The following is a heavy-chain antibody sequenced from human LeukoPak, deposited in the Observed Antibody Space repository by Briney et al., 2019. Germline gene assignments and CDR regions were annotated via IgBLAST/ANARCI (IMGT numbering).Heavy chain of an antibody. J-gene: IGHJ4*02. CDR1: GFPFSSYA. V-gene: IGHV3-23*01. Sequence: GGSLRLSCAASGFPFSSYAMNWVRQAPGKGPEWVSVIAGSDGFTQYADSVKGRFTISRDNSKNTVYLQMNRLRDEDTALYYCVRSLDYWGQGTLVTVSS. CDR2: IAGSDGFT. CDR3: VRSLDY.